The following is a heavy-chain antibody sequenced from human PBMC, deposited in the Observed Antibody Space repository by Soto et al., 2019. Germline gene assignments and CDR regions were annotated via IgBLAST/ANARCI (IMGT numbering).Heavy chain of an antibody. J-gene: IGHJ4*02. D-gene: IGHD5-18*01. CDR1: GGSVSSGSYY. Sequence: ASETLSLTCTVSGGSVSSGSYYWSWIRQPPGKGLEWIGYIYYSGSTNYNPSLKSRVTISVDTSKNQFSLKLSSVTAADTAVYYWARAWHGHSYGYFDDWGQGTGVTVSA. CDR3: ARAWHGHSYGYFDD. V-gene: IGHV4-61*01. CDR2: IYYSGST.